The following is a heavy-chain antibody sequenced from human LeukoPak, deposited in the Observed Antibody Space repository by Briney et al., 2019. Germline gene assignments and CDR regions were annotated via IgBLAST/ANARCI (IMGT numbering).Heavy chain of an antibody. J-gene: IGHJ4*02. CDR2: INSDGSST. CDR1: GFIFNNSW. V-gene: IGHV3-74*01. Sequence: PGGSLRLSCAASGFIFNNSWMHWVRQARGEGLMWVSRINSDGSSTSYADDVKGRFTISRDNATNTLYLQMNSLRGEDTAVYYCARPLGPRNTVTTPAPFDYWGQGTLVTVSS. D-gene: IGHD4-17*01. CDR3: ARPLGPRNTVTTPAPFDY.